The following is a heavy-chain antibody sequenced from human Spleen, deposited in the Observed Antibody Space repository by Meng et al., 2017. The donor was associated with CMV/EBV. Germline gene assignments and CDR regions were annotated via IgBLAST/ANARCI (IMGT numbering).Heavy chain of an antibody. D-gene: IGHD4-11*01. J-gene: IGHJ3*02. CDR3: ATSMTRRIDAFDI. V-gene: IGHV3-33*08. CDR2: IWYDGSNK. CDR1: GFTFSSHW. Sequence: GGSLRLSCAASGFTFSSHWMTWVRQAPGKGLEWVAVIWYDGSNKYYADSVKGRFTISRDNSKNTLYLQMNSLRAEDTAVYYCATSMTRRIDAFDIWGQGTMVTVSS.